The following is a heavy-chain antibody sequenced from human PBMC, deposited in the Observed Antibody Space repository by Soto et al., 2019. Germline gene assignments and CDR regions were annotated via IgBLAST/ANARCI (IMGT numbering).Heavy chain of an antibody. D-gene: IGHD4-17*01. CDR2: IYYSGST. Sequence: PSETLSLTCTVSGGSISSGGYYWSWIRQHPGKGLEWIGYIYYSGSTYYNPSLKSRVTISVDTSKNQFSLKLSSVTAADTAVYYCARVGLAGDYGYFDYWGQGTLVTVSS. V-gene: IGHV4-31*03. J-gene: IGHJ4*02. CDR1: GGSISSGGYY. CDR3: ARVGLAGDYGYFDY.